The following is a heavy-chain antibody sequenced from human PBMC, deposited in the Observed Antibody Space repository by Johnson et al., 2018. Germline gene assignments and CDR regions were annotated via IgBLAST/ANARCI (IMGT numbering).Heavy chain of an antibody. CDR3: ARVPPYYYYIDV. Sequence: QVQLRESGPGLVKPSQTLSLTCTVSGGSISSGSYYWSWIRQPAGKGLECIGYISYSGNTNYNTSLKSRVTISVDTSKNQFSLKLSSVTAADTAVYYCARVPPYYYYIDVWGKGTTVTVSS. CDR1: GGSISSGSYY. CDR2: ISYSGNT. J-gene: IGHJ6*03. V-gene: IGHV4-61*10.